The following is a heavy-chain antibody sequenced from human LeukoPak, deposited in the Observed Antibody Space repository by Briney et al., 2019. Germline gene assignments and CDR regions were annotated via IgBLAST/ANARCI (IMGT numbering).Heavy chain of an antibody. J-gene: IGHJ3*02. CDR3: ARDSIVGPTKGAFDI. CDR1: GYTFTNYD. D-gene: IGHD1-26*01. Sequence: ASVKVSCRASGYTFTNYDINWVRQATGQGLEWMGWMNPKSGYTNYAQKLQGRVTLTTDTSTSTAYMELRSLRSDDTAVYYCARDSIVGPTKGAFDIWGQGTMVTVSS. V-gene: IGHV1-18*01. CDR2: MNPKSGYT.